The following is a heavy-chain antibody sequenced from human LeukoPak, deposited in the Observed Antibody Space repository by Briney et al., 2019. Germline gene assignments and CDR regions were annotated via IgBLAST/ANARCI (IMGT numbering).Heavy chain of an antibody. CDR3: AKCPPRSGYDSGDY. J-gene: IGHJ4*02. CDR2: ISGGGGST. D-gene: IGHD5-12*01. CDR1: GFTFSSFA. V-gene: IGHV3-23*01. Sequence: PGGSLRLSCAASGFTFSSFAMTWVRQPPGKGLEWVSAISGGGGSTYYADSVKGRFTISRDNSKNTLYLQMNSLRAEDTAVYYCAKCPPRSGYDSGDYWGQGTLVTVSS.